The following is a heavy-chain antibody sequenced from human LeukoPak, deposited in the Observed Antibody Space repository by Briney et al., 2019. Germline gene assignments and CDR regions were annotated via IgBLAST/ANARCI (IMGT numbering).Heavy chain of an antibody. CDR2: IKQDGSEV. CDR1: GFTFSSYA. Sequence: GALRLSCAASGFTFSSYAMSWVRQAPGKGLEWVANIKQDGSEVYYVDSVKGRFTISRDNAKNSLYLQMNTLRAEDTAIYYCARDASSGTYFSYAFDVWGLGTMVTVSS. CDR3: ARDASSGTYFSYAFDV. J-gene: IGHJ3*01. D-gene: IGHD1-26*01. V-gene: IGHV3-7*01.